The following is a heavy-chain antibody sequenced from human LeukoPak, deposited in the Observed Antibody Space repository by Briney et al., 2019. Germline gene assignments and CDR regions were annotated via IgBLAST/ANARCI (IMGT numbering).Heavy chain of an antibody. CDR1: GYTFTGYY. J-gene: IGHJ4*02. CDR2: INPNSGGT. D-gene: IGHD1-14*01. V-gene: IGHV1-2*02. Sequence: GASVKVSCKASGYTFTGYYMHRVRQAPGQGLEWMGWINPNSGGTNYAQKFQGRVTMTRDTSISTAYMELSRLRSDDTAVYYCARAPRAGGRYYFDYWGQGTLVTVSS. CDR3: ARAPRAGGRYYFDY.